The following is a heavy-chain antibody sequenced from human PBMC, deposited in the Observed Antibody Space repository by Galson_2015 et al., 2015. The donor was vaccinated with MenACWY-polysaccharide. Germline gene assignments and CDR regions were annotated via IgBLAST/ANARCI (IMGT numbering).Heavy chain of an antibody. V-gene: IGHV3-48*01. CDR3: ATNSWASGRGY. D-gene: IGHD6-13*01. CDR2: INSMSTTT. J-gene: IGHJ4*02. Sequence: SLRLSCAASGFTFSSYSMNWVRQAPGAGLEWLSYINSMSTTTYYADSVKGRFTVSRDNAKNSLYLQMNSLRAEDTAVYYCATNSWASGRGYWDQGTLVTVSS. CDR1: GFTFSSYS.